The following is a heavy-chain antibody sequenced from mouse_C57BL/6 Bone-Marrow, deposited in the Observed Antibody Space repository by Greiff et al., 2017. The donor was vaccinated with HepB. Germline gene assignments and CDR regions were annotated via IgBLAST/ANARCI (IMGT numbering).Heavy chain of an antibody. CDR1: GYSFTGYY. CDR2: INPSTGGT. V-gene: IGHV1-42*01. J-gene: IGHJ4*01. CDR3: ARAGYYKGAMDY. Sequence: VQLQQSGPELVKPGASVKISCKASGYSFTGYYMNWVKQSPEKSLEWIGEINPSTGGTTYNQKFKAKATLTVDKSSSTAYMQLKSLTSEDSAVYYCARAGYYKGAMDYWGQGTSVTVSS. D-gene: IGHD2-3*01.